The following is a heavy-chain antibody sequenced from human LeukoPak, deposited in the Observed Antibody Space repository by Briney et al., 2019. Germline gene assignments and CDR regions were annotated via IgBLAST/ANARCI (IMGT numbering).Heavy chain of an antibody. CDR3: ARGTTDDY. J-gene: IGHJ4*02. V-gene: IGHV1-46*01. Sequence: ASVNVSCKATGYTFTSYGISWVRQAPGQGLEWMGVINPSGGSTGYAQKFQGRVTMTGDPSTRTVYMELSSLTSDDTAVYYCARGTTDDYWGQGTPVTVSS. CDR1: GYTFTSYG. D-gene: IGHD1-1*01. CDR2: INPSGGST.